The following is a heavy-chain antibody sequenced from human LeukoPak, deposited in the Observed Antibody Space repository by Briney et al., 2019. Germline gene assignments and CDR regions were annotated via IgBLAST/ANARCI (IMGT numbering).Heavy chain of an antibody. CDR3: ARIHDSTNGLLDD. D-gene: IGHD2-15*01. V-gene: IGHV1-69*13. Sequence: SVKVSCKASGGTFSGYSISWVRQAPGQGLEWMGRISLMFGTTNYALKFQGRVTITADDSTGSAYMELTSLRSEDTAVYYCARIHDSTNGLLDDWGQGTLVTVSS. CDR1: GGTFSGYS. J-gene: IGHJ4*02. CDR2: ISLMFGTT.